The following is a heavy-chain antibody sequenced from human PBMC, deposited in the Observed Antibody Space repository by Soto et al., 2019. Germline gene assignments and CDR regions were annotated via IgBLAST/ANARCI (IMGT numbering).Heavy chain of an antibody. CDR2: MYYSEST. D-gene: IGHD6-19*01. J-gene: IGHJ4*02. Sequence: QVQLQESGPGLVKPSETLSLTCTVSGGSISSYYWSWNRQPPGKGLEWIGYMYYSESTNYNPSLKSRVTTSVDTSKNQFSLKLRYVTAADTAVYYCARGAVAGIDYWGQGTLVSVSS. CDR1: GGSISSYY. CDR3: ARGAVAGIDY. V-gene: IGHV4-59*01.